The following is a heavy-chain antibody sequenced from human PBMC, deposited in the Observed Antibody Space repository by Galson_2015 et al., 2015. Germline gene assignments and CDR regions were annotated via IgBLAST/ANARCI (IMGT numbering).Heavy chain of an antibody. D-gene: IGHD2-15*01. CDR2: IYWDDDE. CDR3: AYSPSARILFY. Sequence: PALVKPTQTLTLTCTFSGFSLSTSGVGVGWIRQPPGKALEWLALIYWDDDEHYSPSLKSRLTITKDTSKNQVVLTMTNMDPVDTATHYCAYSPSARILFYWGQGTLVTVSS. CDR1: GFSLSTSGVG. V-gene: IGHV2-5*02. J-gene: IGHJ4*02.